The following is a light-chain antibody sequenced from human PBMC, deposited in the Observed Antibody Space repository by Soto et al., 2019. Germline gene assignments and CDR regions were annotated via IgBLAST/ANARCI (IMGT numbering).Light chain of an antibody. J-gene: IGKJ1*01. V-gene: IGKV3-20*01. CDR3: QQYGSSSWT. CDR2: GAS. CDR1: QSVSSTY. Sequence: EIVMTQSPAALSVSPGESVTLSCRASQSVSSTYIACYQQKPGQAPRLLIYGASSRATGIPDRFSGRGSGTDFTLTISRLEPEDFAVYYCQQYGSSSWTFGQGTKLDIK.